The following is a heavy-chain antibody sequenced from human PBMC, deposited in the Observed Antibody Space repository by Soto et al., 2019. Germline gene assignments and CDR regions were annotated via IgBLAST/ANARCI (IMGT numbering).Heavy chain of an antibody. D-gene: IGHD3-16*02. CDR1: GYTFTSYA. Sequence: ASVKVSCKASGYTFTSYAMHWVRQAPGQRLEWMGWINAGNGNTKYSQKFQGRVTMSVDTSKNDFSLTLRSVTAADTAVYSCARQSLRRPFGRLILVALDSWGLGSLVTVSS. J-gene: IGHJ5*02. CDR2: INAGNGNT. V-gene: IGHV1-3*01. CDR3: ARQSLRRPFGRLILVALDS.